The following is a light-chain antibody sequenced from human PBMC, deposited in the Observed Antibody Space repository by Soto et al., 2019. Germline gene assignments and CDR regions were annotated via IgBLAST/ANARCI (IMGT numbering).Light chain of an antibody. J-gene: IGKJ1*01. CDR3: QQYNNWTRT. CDR2: GAS. Sequence: EIVMTQSPATLSVSPGERATLSCRASQSFSSDLSWYQQKPGQAPRLLIYGASTRATGIPARFSGSGSGTEFTLTISSLQSEDFAVYYCQQYNNWTRTFGQGTKVDI. CDR1: QSFSSD. V-gene: IGKV3-15*01.